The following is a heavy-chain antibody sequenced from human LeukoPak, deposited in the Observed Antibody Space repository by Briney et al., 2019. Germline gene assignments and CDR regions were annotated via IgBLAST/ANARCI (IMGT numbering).Heavy chain of an antibody. V-gene: IGHV3-66*01. CDR3: ARPGDYYDSSGYYH. Sequence: GGSLRLSCAASGFTFSSYSMNWVRQAPGKGLEWVSVIYSGGSTYYADSVKGRFTISRDNSKNTLYLQMNSLRAEDTAVYYCARPGDYYDSSGYYHWGQGTLVTVSS. D-gene: IGHD3-22*01. J-gene: IGHJ4*02. CDR2: IYSGGST. CDR1: GFTFSSYS.